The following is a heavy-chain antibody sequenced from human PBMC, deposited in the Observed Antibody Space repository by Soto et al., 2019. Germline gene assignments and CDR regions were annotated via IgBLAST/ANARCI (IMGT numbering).Heavy chain of an antibody. CDR2: IKSKTDGGTT. V-gene: IGHV3-15*01. CDR1: GFTFSNAW. D-gene: IGHD2-21*02. CDR3: TRDAPREVVTPDY. Sequence: GGSLRLSCAASGFTFSNAWMSWVRQAPGKGLEWVGRIKSKTDGGTTDYAAPVKGRFTISRDDSKNTLYLQMNSLKTEDTAVYYCTRDAPREVVTPDYWGQGTLVTVSS. J-gene: IGHJ4*02.